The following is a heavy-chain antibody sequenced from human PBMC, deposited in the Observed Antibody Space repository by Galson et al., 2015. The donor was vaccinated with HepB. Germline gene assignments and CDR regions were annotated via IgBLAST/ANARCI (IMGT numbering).Heavy chain of an antibody. Sequence: SVKVSCKASGYTFTSYDINWVRQATGQGLEWMGWMTPNSGNTGYAQKFQGRVTMTRNTSISTAYMELSSLRSEDTAVYYCARAGYSSGWYGDWFDPWGQGTLVTVSS. J-gene: IGHJ5*02. D-gene: IGHD6-19*01. V-gene: IGHV1-8*01. CDR1: GYTFTSYD. CDR2: MTPNSGNT. CDR3: ARAGYSSGWYGDWFDP.